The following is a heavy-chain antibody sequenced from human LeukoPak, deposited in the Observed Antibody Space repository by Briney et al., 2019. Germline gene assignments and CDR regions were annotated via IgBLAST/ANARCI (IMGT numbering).Heavy chain of an antibody. CDR1: GGSISSGDYY. J-gene: IGHJ4*02. Sequence: PSETLSLTCTVSGGSISSGDYYWSWIRQPPGKGLEWIGYIYYSGSTYYNPSLKSRVPISVDTSKNQFSLKLSSVTAADTAVYYCARELRSSSFDYWGQGTLVTVSS. CDR2: IYYSGST. CDR3: ARELRSSSFDY. V-gene: IGHV4-30-4*08. D-gene: IGHD6-6*01.